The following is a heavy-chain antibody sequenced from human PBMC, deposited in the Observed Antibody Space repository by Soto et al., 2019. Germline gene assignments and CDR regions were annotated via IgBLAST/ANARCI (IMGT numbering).Heavy chain of an antibody. CDR1: GGTFTNYA. D-gene: IGHD2-2*01. J-gene: IGHJ6*02. Sequence: QVQLVQSGAEVKKPGSSLKVSCKASGGTFTNYAFSWVRQAPGQGLEWMGGIIPVFGTPDYAQKFQGRVTITADESTSTASMELSSLRSDDTAVYYCARERSVGYCITTTCPKPFYYYAMDVWGQVTTVTVSS. CDR3: ARERSVGYCITTTCPKPFYYYAMDV. CDR2: IIPVFGTP. V-gene: IGHV1-69*12.